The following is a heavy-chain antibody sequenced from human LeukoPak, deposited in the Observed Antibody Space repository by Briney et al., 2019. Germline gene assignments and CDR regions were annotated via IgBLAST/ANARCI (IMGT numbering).Heavy chain of an antibody. CDR1: GHSFTSYW. D-gene: IGHD2-2*01. Sequence: GEAPKISRWGSGHSFTSYWLGWVRQMPGEGVEWMGIIYSCDSDSRYSAPFQGQVTMSANKSINTAFLQWSDLKASDNSMYYCARRQGFSSTSCPPDSWGQGTLVTVSS. CDR2: IYSCDSDS. J-gene: IGHJ4*02. V-gene: IGHV5-51*01. CDR3: ARRQGFSSTSCPPDS.